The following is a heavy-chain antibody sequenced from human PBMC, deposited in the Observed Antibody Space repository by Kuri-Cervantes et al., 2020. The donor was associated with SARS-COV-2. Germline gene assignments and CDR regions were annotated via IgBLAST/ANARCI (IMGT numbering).Heavy chain of an antibody. D-gene: IGHD6-13*01. V-gene: IGHV3-21*01. J-gene: IGHJ3*02. CDR2: ISSSSSYI. Sequence: LSLTCAASGFTFSSYGMHWVRQAPGKGLEWVSSISSSSSYIYYADSVKGRFTISRDNAKNSLYLQMNSLRAEDTAVYYCARERGSSWYSSKAFDIWGQGTMVTVSS. CDR1: GFTFSSYG. CDR3: ARERGSSWYSSKAFDI.